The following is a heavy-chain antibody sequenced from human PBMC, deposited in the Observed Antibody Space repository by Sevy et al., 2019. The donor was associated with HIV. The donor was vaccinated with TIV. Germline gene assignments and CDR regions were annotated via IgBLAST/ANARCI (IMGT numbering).Heavy chain of an antibody. D-gene: IGHD4-17*01. J-gene: IGHJ4*02. V-gene: IGHV3-53*01. CDR1: GFTVSSNY. CDR3: ARGGTTVFDY. Sequence: GGSLRLSCAAPGFTVSSNYMSWVRQAPGKGLEWVSVIYSGGSTYYADSVKGRFTISRDNSKNTLYLQMNSLRAEDTAVYYCARGGTTVFDYWGQGTLVTVSS. CDR2: IYSGGST.